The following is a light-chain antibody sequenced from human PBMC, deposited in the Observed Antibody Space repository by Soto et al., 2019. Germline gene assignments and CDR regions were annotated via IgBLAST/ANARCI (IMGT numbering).Light chain of an antibody. V-gene: IGKV3-11*01. Sequence: DIVLTQSPATLSLSPGERATLSCRASRSVSTYLAWYQQKPGQAPRLLIYDASTRDYDVPARFSGSRSGTDFTLTISGLEPEDSAIYYCQDRSSWPLGTFGQGTKVDIK. CDR1: RSVSTY. CDR2: DAS. J-gene: IGKJ1*01. CDR3: QDRSSWPLGT.